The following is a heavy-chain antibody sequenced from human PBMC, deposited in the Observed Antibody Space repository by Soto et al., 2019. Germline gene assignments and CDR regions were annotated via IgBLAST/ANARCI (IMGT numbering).Heavy chain of an antibody. J-gene: IGHJ1*01. CDR2: TSYDGSNK. V-gene: IGHV3-30-3*01. CDR3: ASGGASTVYFQH. D-gene: IGHD1-26*01. CDR1: GFTFSTYA. Sequence: QVQLVESGGGVGQPGRSLRLSCAASGFTFSTYAMHWVRQAPGKGLEWVAVTSYDGSNKYYADSVKGRFTISRDNSKNTVYLQMNSLRTEDTAIYYCASGGASTVYFQHWGQGTLVTVSS.